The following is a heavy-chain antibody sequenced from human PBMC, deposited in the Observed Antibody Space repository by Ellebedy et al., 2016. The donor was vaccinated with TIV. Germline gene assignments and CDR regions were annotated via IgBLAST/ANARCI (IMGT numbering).Heavy chain of an antibody. CDR2: MSSDGTKG. CDR3: VRDGSGWSGDY. J-gene: IGHJ4*02. Sequence: GGSLRLSCAASGFTVSSYYMIWVRQAPGKGLEWVELMSSDGTKGYYADSMKGRFTVSRDNSKNPVYLQVNSLRAEDTAVYYCVRDGSGWSGDYWGRGALVTVSS. D-gene: IGHD6-19*01. V-gene: IGHV3-30*03. CDR1: GFTVSSYY.